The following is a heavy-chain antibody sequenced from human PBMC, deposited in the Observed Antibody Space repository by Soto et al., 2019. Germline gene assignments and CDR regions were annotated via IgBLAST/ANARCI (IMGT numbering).Heavy chain of an antibody. J-gene: IGHJ6*03. CDR3: ARGHRRFFDFSPRYYSYYYIVA. D-gene: IGHD3-9*01. CDR2: INHSGST. Sequence: SETLSLTCAVYGGSFSGYYWSWIRQPPGKGLEWIGEINHSGSTNYNPSLKSRVTISVDTSKNQFSLKLSSVTAADSAVYYCARGHRRFFDFSPRYYSYYYIVAWGKGTTVTVSS. V-gene: IGHV4-34*01. CDR1: GGSFSGYY.